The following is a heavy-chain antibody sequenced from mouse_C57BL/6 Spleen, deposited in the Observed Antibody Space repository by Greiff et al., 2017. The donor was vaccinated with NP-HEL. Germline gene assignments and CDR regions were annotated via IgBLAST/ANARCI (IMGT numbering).Heavy chain of an antibody. V-gene: IGHV1-50*01. D-gene: IGHD2-4*01. CDR1: GYTFTSYW. CDR3: ARGHYDYDGYFDV. CDR2: IDPSDSYT. J-gene: IGHJ1*03. Sequence: QVQLQQPGAELVKPGASVKLSCKASGYTFTSYWMQWVKQRPGQGLEWIGEIDPSDSYTNYNQKFKGKATLTVDTSSSTAYMQLSSLTSEDSAVYYCARGHYDYDGYFDVWGTGTTVTVSS.